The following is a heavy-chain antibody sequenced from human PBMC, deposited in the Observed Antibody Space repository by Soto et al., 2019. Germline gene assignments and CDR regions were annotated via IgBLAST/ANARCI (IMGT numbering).Heavy chain of an antibody. D-gene: IGHD3-10*01. CDR3: ARDAATYYGSGSYYKVSAWFDP. V-gene: IGHV3-7*01. J-gene: IGHJ5*02. Sequence: GGSLRLSCAASGFTFSSYWMSWVRQAPGKGLEWVANIKQDGSEKYYVDSVKGRFTISRDNAKNSLYLQMNSLRAEDTAVYYCARDAATYYGSGSYYKVSAWFDPWGQGTLVTVSS. CDR1: GFTFSSYW. CDR2: IKQDGSEK.